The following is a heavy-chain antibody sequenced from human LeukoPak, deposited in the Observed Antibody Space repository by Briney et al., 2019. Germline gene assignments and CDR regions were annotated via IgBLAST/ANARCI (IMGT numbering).Heavy chain of an antibody. Sequence: EASVKVSCKVSGYTLTELSMHWVRQAPGKGLEWMGGFDPEDGETIYAQKFQGRVTMTEDTSTDTAYMELSSLRSEDTAVYYCATVGGVVPAAIPYSYYGMDVWGQGTTVTVSS. CDR3: ATVGGVVPAAIPYSYYGMDV. V-gene: IGHV1-24*01. D-gene: IGHD2-2*02. CDR1: GYTLTELS. CDR2: FDPEDGET. J-gene: IGHJ6*02.